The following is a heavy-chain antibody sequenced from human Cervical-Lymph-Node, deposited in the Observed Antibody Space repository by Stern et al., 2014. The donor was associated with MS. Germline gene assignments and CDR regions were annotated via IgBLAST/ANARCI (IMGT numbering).Heavy chain of an antibody. J-gene: IGHJ5*02. V-gene: IGHV3-9*01. CDR3: AKADDYAAGIDA. Sequence: EVQLVESGGGMVQPGRSLRLSCEASGFKFDDFAMPWVRQAPGKGLEWVSGLGCNSEGRGYADSVQGRFTISRDNAKSSLYLQMNSLTAEDTALYYCAKADDYAAGIDAWGQGTLVVVSS. CDR2: LGCNSEGR. D-gene: IGHD3-16*01. CDR1: GFKFDDFA.